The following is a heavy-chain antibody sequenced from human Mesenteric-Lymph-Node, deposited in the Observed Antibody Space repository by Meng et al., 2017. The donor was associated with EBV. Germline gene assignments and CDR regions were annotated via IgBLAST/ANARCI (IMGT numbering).Heavy chain of an antibody. CDR2: IFHSGGT. Sequence: VQLQGPGPGLVKPSGTLSLPCAVSSGSISNSNWWSWVRQPPGKGLQWIGEIFHSGGTNYNPSLKSRVTISVDKSKNQFSLKVNSLTAADTAVYYCARITFGGAIGDWGQGTLVTVSS. CDR1: SGSISNSNW. V-gene: IGHV4-4*02. D-gene: IGHD3-16*02. CDR3: ARITFGGAIGD. J-gene: IGHJ4*02.